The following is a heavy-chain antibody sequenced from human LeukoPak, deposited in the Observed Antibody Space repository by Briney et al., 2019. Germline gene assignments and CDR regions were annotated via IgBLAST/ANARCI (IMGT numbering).Heavy chain of an antibody. D-gene: IGHD3-22*01. Sequence: GGFLRLSCAASGFTFDDYAMHWVRQAPGKGLEWVSGINWNSGSIGYADSVKGRFTISRDNAKNSLYLQMNSLRAEDTALYYCAKDLYYYDSSGIDYWGQGTLVTVSS. J-gene: IGHJ4*02. CDR3: AKDLYYYDSSGIDY. V-gene: IGHV3-9*01. CDR2: INWNSGSI. CDR1: GFTFDDYA.